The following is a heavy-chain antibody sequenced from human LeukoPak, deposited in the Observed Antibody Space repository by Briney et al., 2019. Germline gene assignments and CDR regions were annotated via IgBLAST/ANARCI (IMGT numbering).Heavy chain of an antibody. CDR3: AGGAGFLIDY. CDR1: GFTFSSYS. D-gene: IGHD2/OR15-2a*01. J-gene: IGHJ4*02. V-gene: IGHV3-7*01. Sequence: GGSLRLSCAASGFTFSSYSMNWVRQAPGKGPEWVAIIKKDGSEKYYVDSVKGRFTISRDNAKNSLYLQMNSLRADDTAVYFCAGGAGFLIDYWGQGALVTVSS. CDR2: IKKDGSEK.